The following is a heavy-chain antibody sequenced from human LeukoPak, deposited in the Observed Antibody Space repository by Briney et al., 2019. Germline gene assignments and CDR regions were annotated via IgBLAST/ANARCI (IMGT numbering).Heavy chain of an antibody. CDR3: AKERPPLPYDFWSGLPDY. CDR1: GFTFSSYA. J-gene: IGHJ4*02. Sequence: PGGSLRLSCAASGFTFSSYAMSWVRQAPGKGLEWVSAISGSGGSTYYADSVKGRFTISRDNSKNTLYLQMNSLRAEDTAVYYCAKERPPLPYDFWSGLPDYWGQGTLVTVSS. V-gene: IGHV3-23*01. CDR2: ISGSGGST. D-gene: IGHD3-3*01.